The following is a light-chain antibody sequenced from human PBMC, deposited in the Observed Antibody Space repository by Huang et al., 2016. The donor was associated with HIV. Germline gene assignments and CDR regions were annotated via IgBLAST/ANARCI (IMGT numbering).Light chain of an antibody. J-gene: IGKJ4*01. CDR2: SAS. CDR3: QQSYSTPLT. Sequence: DIQMTQSPSSLSASVGDRVTITCRASQNIETYLNWYQQKPGKSPKLLIFSASILQSGVPSRFSGSVSGTDFTLTISSLQPEDFATFYCQQSYSTPLTFGGGTKVEI. CDR1: QNIETY. V-gene: IGKV1-39*01.